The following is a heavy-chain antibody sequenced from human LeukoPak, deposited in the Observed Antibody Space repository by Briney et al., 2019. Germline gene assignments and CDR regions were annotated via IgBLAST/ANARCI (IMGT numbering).Heavy chain of an antibody. V-gene: IGHV3-48*03. D-gene: IGHD2-2*01. CDR3: ASSSRAPFDI. CDR1: GFTFSSCE. Sequence: PGGTLTLSCTASGFTFSSCELNWGRQAPRPGLEWVSYRRGCGRTIYYADPVMGRLTISRDNPANSLYLQIQGLRAEDTAVYYFASSSRAPFDIWGQGTIVTVSS. J-gene: IGHJ3*02. CDR2: RRGCGRTI.